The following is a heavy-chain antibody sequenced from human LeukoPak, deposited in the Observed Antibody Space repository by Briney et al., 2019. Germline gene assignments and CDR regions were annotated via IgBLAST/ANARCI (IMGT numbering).Heavy chain of an antibody. Sequence: ASVKVSCKVSGYTLTELSMHWVRQAPGKGLEWMGGFDPEDGETIYAQKFQGRVTMTEDTSTDTAYMELSSLRSEDTAVYYCATGYGSYTPPDYWGQGTLVTVSS. CDR2: FDPEDGET. CDR1: GYTLTELS. D-gene: IGHD1-26*01. J-gene: IGHJ4*02. V-gene: IGHV1-24*01. CDR3: ATGYGSYTPPDY.